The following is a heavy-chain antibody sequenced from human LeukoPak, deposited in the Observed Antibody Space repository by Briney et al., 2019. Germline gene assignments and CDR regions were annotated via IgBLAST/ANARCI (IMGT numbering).Heavy chain of an antibody. CDR3: GKDFSWSFDY. CDR2: IQINGNDK. J-gene: IGHJ4*02. Sequence: GGSLRLSCVASGFTFSNFGMHWVRQAPGKGLEWVAKIQINGNDKYYADSVKGRFTISRDNSKTMVYLQMNSPRAEDTAVYYCGKDFSWSFDYWGQGTLVTVSS. V-gene: IGHV3-30*02. CDR1: GFTFSNFG.